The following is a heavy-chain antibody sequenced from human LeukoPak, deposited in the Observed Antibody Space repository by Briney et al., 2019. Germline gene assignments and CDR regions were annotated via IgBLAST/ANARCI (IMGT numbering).Heavy chain of an antibody. J-gene: IGHJ4*02. CDR1: GFTFSDAW. CDR2: IQSNSNGGTT. D-gene: IGHD1-20*01. V-gene: IGHV3-15*01. Sequence: GGSLRLSCAGSGFTFSDAWMSWVRQAPGKGLEWVGHIQSNSNGGTTDYAAPVKGRFTISRDDSKNTLYLQMNSLKTEDTAVYYCTTEYYGSVYNFWGQGTLVTVSS. CDR3: TTEYYGSVYNF.